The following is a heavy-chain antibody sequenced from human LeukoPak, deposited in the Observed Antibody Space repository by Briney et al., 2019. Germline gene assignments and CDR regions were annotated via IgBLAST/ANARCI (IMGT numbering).Heavy chain of an antibody. CDR1: GGSISSGSYY. D-gene: IGHD2-2*01. V-gene: IGHV4-61*02. Sequence: ASETLSLTCTVSGGSISSGSYYWSWIRQTAGKGLEWIGRIYTSGSTNYNPSLKSRVTISVDTSKNQFSLKLSSVTAADTAVYYCARGVVVVPAAISPYYYYYMDVWGKGTTVTVSS. CDR3: ARGVVVVPAAISPYYYYYMDV. CDR2: IYTSGST. J-gene: IGHJ6*03.